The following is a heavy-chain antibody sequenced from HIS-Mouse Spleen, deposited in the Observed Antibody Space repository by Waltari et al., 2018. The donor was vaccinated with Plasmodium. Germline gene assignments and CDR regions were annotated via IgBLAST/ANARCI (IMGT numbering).Heavy chain of an antibody. J-gene: IGHJ4*02. D-gene: IGHD6-13*01. CDR1: GFTFSSYG. CDR3: AKDRRSSSWYVDY. CDR2: ISYDGSNK. V-gene: IGHV3-30*18. Sequence: QVQLVESGGGVVQHGRSRSLSCAAPGFTFSSYGMHWVRQAPGKGLEWVAVISYDGSNKYYADSVKGRFTISRDNSKNTLYLQMNSLRAEDTAVYYCAKDRRSSSWYVDYWGQGTLVTVSS.